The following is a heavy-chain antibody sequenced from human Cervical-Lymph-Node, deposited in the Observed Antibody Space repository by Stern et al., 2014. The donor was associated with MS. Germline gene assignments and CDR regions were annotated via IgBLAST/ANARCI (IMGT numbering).Heavy chain of an antibody. Sequence: QVQLQESGPGLVKPSGTLSLTCAVSGGSISSSNWRSWVRQPPGKGLEWIGEIYHRGRTNYNPSPNSRVTISVDKSKNQFSLQLSSVTAADTAVYYCARYDYGEHGWYFDLWGRGTLVTVSS. CDR1: GGSISSSNW. CDR3: ARYDYGEHGWYFDL. V-gene: IGHV4-4*02. D-gene: IGHD4-17*01. J-gene: IGHJ2*01. CDR2: IYHRGRT.